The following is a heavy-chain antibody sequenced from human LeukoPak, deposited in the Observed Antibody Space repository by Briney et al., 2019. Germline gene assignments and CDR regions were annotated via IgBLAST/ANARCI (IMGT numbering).Heavy chain of an antibody. Sequence: SETLSLTCNVSGGSISSYYWSWIRQPPGQGLEWMGYISHGGATSYNPSLHSRVTISVDKTKNQFSLKVTSVTAADTAVYYGARRVTSSGWYRDDSWGQGTLVTVSS. CDR3: ARRVTSSGWYRDDS. CDR1: GGSISSYY. CDR2: ISHGGAT. J-gene: IGHJ4*02. D-gene: IGHD6-19*01. V-gene: IGHV4-59*08.